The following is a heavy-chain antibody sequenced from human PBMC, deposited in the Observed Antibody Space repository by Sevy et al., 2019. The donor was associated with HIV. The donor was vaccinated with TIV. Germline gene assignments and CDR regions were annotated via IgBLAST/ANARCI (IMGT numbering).Heavy chain of an antibody. V-gene: IGHV1-69*13. D-gene: IGHD1-26*01. CDR2: IIPIFGTA. J-gene: IGHJ4*02. CDR1: GGTFSSYA. Sequence: ASVKVSCKASGGTFSSYAISWVRQAPGQGLEWMGGIIPIFGTANYAQKFQGRVTITADESTSTAYMELSSLRSEDTAVYYCAGDYSGSYYFDYWGQGTLVTVSS. CDR3: AGDYSGSYYFDY.